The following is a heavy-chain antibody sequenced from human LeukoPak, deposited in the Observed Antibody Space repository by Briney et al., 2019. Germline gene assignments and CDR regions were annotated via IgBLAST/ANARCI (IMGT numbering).Heavy chain of an antibody. CDR3: ARIRITMIVVAAFDI. D-gene: IGHD3-22*01. CDR2: INPNSGDT. V-gene: IGHV1-2*02. CDR1: GYTFTGYY. J-gene: IGHJ3*02. Sequence: WAAVNVSCQASGYTFTGYYMHWVRQAPGQGLEWMGWINPNSGDTNYAQKFQGRVTMTRDTSISTAYMELSRLRSDDTARYYCARIRITMIVVAAFDIWGQGTMVTVSS.